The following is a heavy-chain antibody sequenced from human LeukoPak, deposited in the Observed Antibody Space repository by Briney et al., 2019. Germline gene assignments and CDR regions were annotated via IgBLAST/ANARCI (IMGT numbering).Heavy chain of an antibody. CDR3: ARLFAGYSYGFYFEY. CDR2: IYPGDSET. Sequence: GESLKISCKGSGYSFTSYWIGWVRQMPGKGLEWMGNIYPGDSETRYSPSFQGQVTISADKSISTAYLQWSSLKASDTAMYYCARLFAGYSYGFYFEYWGQGTLVTVSS. V-gene: IGHV5-51*01. CDR1: GYSFTSYW. D-gene: IGHD5-18*01. J-gene: IGHJ4*02.